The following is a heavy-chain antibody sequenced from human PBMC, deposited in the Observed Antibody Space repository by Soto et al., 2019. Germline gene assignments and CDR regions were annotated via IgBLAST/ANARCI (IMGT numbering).Heavy chain of an antibody. D-gene: IGHD3-9*01. CDR1: GYRFTTYG. CDR3: ARDSSDYFHCDETTLGGIVDY. Sequence: QVQLVQSGGEVKKPGASVKVSCKASGYRFTTYGISWVRQAPGQGPEWVGWISGYNGHTYYSQKFQGRVTMSTDESTNTAYMELRSLTSDDTAVYYCARDSSDYFHCDETTLGGIVDYWGEGALVTVSS. J-gene: IGHJ4*02. V-gene: IGHV1-18*01. CDR2: ISGYNGHT.